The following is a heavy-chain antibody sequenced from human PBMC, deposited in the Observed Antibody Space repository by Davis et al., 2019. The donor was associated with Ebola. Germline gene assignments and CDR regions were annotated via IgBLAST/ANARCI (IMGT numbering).Heavy chain of an antibody. D-gene: IGHD2-21*02. CDR1: GYTFTSYG. V-gene: IGHV1-18*01. Sequence: AASVKVSCKASGYTFTSYGISWVRQAPGQGLEWMGWISAYNGNTNYAQKLQGRVTMTTDTSTSTAYMELSSLRSEDTAVYYCARDHCGGDCPRHYYYGMDVWGQGTTVTVSS. J-gene: IGHJ6*02. CDR2: ISAYNGNT. CDR3: ARDHCGGDCPRHYYYGMDV.